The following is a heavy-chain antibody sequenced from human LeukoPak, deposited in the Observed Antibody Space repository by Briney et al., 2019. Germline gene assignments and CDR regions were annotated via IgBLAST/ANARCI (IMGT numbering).Heavy chain of an antibody. V-gene: IGHV1-18*01. CDR2: ISAYNGNT. J-gene: IGHJ6*03. CDR3: ARDCSSTSCYFSRRSGPEYYHYMDV. D-gene: IGHD2-2*01. Sequence: ASVKVSCKASGYTFTSYGISWVRQAPGQGLEWMGWISAYNGNTNYAQKLQGRVTMTTDTSTSTAYMELRSLRSDDTAVYYCARDCSSTSCYFSRRSGPEYYHYMDVWGKGTTVTVSS. CDR1: GYTFTSYG.